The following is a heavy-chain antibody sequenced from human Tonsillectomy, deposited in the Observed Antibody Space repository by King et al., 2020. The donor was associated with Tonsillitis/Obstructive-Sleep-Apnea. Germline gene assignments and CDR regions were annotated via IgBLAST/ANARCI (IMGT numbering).Heavy chain of an antibody. J-gene: IGHJ6*03. D-gene: IGHD2-2*01. CDR2: IYYSGST. V-gene: IGHV4-61*01. Sequence: LQLQESGPGLVKPSETLSLTCTVSGGSVNSGTSYWTWIRQPPGKGLEWIGYIYYSGSTNYNPSLKGRVTMSADTSRNQFFLRLNSVTAADTAVYYCARGDWSSTSCNLGHYFFYRNVWGRGTTVSVSS. CDR1: GGSVNSGTSY. CDR3: ARGDWSSTSCNLGHYFFYRNV.